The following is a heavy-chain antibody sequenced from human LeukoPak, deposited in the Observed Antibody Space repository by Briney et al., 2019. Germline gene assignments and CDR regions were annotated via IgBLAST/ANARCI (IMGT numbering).Heavy chain of an antibody. D-gene: IGHD2-21*02. J-gene: IGHJ4*02. CDR2: INPNSGGT. V-gene: IGHV1-2*02. CDR1: GYTFTGYY. CDR3: ARDYCGGDCYSNFDY. Sequence: GASVKVSCKASGYTFTGYYMHWVRQAPGQGLEWMGWINPNSGGTNYAQKFQGRVTMTRDTSTSTVYMELSSLRSEDTAVYYCARDYCGGDCYSNFDYWGQGTLVTVSS.